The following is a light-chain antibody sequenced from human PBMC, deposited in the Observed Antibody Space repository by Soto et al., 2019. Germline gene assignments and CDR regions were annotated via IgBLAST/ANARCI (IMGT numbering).Light chain of an antibody. CDR2: DAS. J-gene: IGKJ4*01. CDR1: QSISSN. Sequence: EIVLTQSPATLSLSPGQRATLSCRASQSISSNLAWYQQKRGQAPRLLIYDASTRATGIPARFSGSGSGTDFTLTISSLEPEDFAVYYCQQRSNWPPLTFGGGTKVEIK. CDR3: QQRSNWPPLT. V-gene: IGKV3-11*01.